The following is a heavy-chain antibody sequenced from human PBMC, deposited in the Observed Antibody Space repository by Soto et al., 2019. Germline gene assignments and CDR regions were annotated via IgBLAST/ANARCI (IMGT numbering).Heavy chain of an antibody. D-gene: IGHD4-17*01. J-gene: IGHJ3*02. Sequence: QVQLVQCGDEVKKPGSSVMISCKASGGTFSSYAISWVRLAPGQGLEWMGGIIPIFGTANYAQKFQGRVTITADESTSTAYMELSSMRSEDTAVYYCARSVSTVTYPDAFDIWGQGTMVTVSS. CDR3: ARSVSTVTYPDAFDI. CDR1: GGTFSSYA. V-gene: IGHV1-69*01. CDR2: IIPIFGTA.